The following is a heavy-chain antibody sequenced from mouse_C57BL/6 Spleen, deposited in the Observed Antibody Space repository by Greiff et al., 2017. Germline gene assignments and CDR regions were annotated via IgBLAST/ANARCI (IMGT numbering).Heavy chain of an antibody. Sequence: EVKLMESGGDLVKPGGSLKLSCAASGFTFSSYGMSWVRQTPDKRLEWVATISSGGSYTYYPDSVKGRFTISRDNAKNTLYLQMSSLKSEDTAMYYCARRLELRYFDVWGTGTTVTVSS. D-gene: IGHD1-1*01. J-gene: IGHJ1*03. CDR1: GFTFSSYG. CDR2: ISSGGSYT. CDR3: ARRLELRYFDV. V-gene: IGHV5-6*02.